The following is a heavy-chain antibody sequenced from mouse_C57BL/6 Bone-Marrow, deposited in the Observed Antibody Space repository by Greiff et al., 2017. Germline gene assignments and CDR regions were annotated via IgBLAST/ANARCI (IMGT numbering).Heavy chain of an antibody. CDR2: IYPGGGYT. V-gene: IGHV1-63*01. D-gene: IGHD1-1*01. J-gene: IGHJ2*01. Sequence: QVHVKQSGAELVKPGTSVKMSCKASGYTFTNYWIGWAKQRPGHGLEWIGDIYPGGGYTNYNEKFKGKATLTADKSSSTAYMQFSSLTSEDSAIYYCARLSTVVYFDYWGQGTTLTVSS. CDR3: ARLSTVVYFDY. CDR1: GYTFTNYW.